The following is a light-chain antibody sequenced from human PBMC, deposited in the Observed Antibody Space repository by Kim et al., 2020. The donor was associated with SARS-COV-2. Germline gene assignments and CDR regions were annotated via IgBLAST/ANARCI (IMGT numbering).Light chain of an antibody. CDR2: YDS. Sequence: PGETARRTCGGNNSGDKSVHWYQQKPGQAPVLVISYDSDRPSGIPERFSGSNSGNTATLIISRVEAGDEADYYCHLWDSSSDHVVFGGGTQLTVL. J-gene: IGLJ2*01. V-gene: IGLV3-21*04. CDR3: HLWDSSSDHVV. CDR1: NSGDKS.